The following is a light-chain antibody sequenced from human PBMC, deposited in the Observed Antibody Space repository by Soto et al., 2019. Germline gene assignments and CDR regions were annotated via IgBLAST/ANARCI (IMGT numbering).Light chain of an antibody. CDR1: QSVSSN. CDR3: QQYHNRPPWT. V-gene: IGKV3-15*01. Sequence: VLTHSPGTLSLSPGERAILSCRASQSVSSNLAWYQQKPGQAPRLLFYDASTRATGIPARFSGSGSGTEFTLTISSLQSEDFAIYYCQQYHNRPPWTFGQGSKVDIK. CDR2: DAS. J-gene: IGKJ1*01.